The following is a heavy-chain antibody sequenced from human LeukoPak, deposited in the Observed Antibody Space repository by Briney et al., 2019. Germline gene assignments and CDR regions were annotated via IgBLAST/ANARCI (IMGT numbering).Heavy chain of an antibody. J-gene: IGHJ5*02. CDR2: ISSSSSTI. Sequence: GGSLRLSCAASGFTFSSYSMNWVRQAPGKGLEWVSYISSSSSTIYYADSVKGRFTISRDNAKNSLYLQMNSPRDEDTAVYYCARDSGEYYDSSGYQGGFDPWGQGTLVTVSS. V-gene: IGHV3-48*02. D-gene: IGHD3-22*01. CDR3: ARDSGEYYDSSGYQGGFDP. CDR1: GFTFSSYS.